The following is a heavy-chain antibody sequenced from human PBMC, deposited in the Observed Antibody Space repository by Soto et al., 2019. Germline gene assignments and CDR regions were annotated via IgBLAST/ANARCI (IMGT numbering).Heavy chain of an antibody. Sequence: QVQLQQWGAGLLKPSETLSLTCAVYGGSFSGYYWSWIRQPPGKGLEWIGEINHSGSTNYNPSLKSRVTISVDTSKSQFSLKLSSATAADTAVYYCARRAPFYVCRGAFDIWGQGTMVTVSS. CDR1: GGSFSGYY. CDR2: INHSGST. J-gene: IGHJ3*02. D-gene: IGHD1-26*01. V-gene: IGHV4-34*01. CDR3: ARRAPFYVCRGAFDI.